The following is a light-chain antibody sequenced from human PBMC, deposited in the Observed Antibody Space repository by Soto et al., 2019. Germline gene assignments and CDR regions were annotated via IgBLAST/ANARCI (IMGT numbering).Light chain of an antibody. Sequence: EIVMTQSPATLSVSPGERATLSCRASQSVSSSYLAWYQQNPGQAPRLLIYGASSRATGIPDRFSGSGSGTDFTLTISRLEPEDFAVYYCQQYGSSPRTFGQGTKVDIK. V-gene: IGKV3-20*01. CDR2: GAS. CDR3: QQYGSSPRT. J-gene: IGKJ1*01. CDR1: QSVSSSY.